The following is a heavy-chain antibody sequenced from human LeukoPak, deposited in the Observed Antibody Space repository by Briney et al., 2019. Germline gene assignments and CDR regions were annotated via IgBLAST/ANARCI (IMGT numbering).Heavy chain of an antibody. V-gene: IGHV4-61*02. CDR1: VGSISIGSYY. CDR2: IYTSGST. Sequence: SQTLSLTCTVSVGSISIGSYYGSWIRQPAGKGLEWIGRIYTSGSTNYNPSLKSRVTISVDTSKNQFSLKLSSVTAADTAVYYCARVTTGGYYNCWGQGTLVTVSS. D-gene: IGHD3-22*01. J-gene: IGHJ4*02. CDR3: ARVTTGGYYNC.